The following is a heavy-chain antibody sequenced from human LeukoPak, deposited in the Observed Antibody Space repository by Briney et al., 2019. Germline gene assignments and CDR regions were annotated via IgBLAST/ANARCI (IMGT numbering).Heavy chain of an antibody. J-gene: IGHJ4*02. Sequence: ASVKVSCKASGYTFTSYYMHWVRQAPGQGLEWMGIINPSGGSTSYAQKFQGRVTITADKSTSTAYMELSSLRSEDTAVYYCARVLEDDYGDYESGWGQGTLVTVSS. CDR1: GYTFTSYY. CDR2: INPSGGST. V-gene: IGHV1-46*01. CDR3: ARVLEDDYGDYESG. D-gene: IGHD4-17*01.